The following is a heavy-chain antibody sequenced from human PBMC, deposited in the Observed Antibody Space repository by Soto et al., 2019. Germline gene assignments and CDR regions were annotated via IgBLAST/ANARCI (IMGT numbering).Heavy chain of an antibody. D-gene: IGHD6-19*01. Sequence: PGGSLRLSCAASGFTFSSYSMHWVRQAPGKGLEWAAVITYDLSYYYADPVKGRFALSRDNSKNTMYLQMSSLRPEDTAVYFCVRGRTPGSAWHISTWGPGTLVTVSS. CDR3: VRGRTPGSAWHIST. CDR2: ITYDLSY. J-gene: IGHJ5*02. CDR1: GFTFSSYS. V-gene: IGHV3-30*09.